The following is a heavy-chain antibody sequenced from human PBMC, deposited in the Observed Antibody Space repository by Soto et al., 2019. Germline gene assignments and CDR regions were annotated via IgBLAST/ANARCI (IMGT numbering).Heavy chain of an antibody. V-gene: IGHV3-23*01. CDR2: ISGSGGST. CDR3: AAQKVVVTAIVYNWFDL. J-gene: IGHJ5*02. CDR1: GFTFSSYA. D-gene: IGHD2-21*02. Sequence: GGSLRLSCAASGFTFSSYAMSWVRQAPGKGLEWVSAISGSGGSTYYADSVKGRFTISRDNSENTLYLQMNSLRAEDTAVYYCAAQKVVVTAIVYNWFDLWCQGTLVTVSS.